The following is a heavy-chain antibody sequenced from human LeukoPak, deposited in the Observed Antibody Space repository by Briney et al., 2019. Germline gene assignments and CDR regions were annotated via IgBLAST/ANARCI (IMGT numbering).Heavy chain of an antibody. J-gene: IGHJ6*02. CDR1: GFTFSSYS. CDR2: IISSSSYI. CDR3: ARARDPRRWGPQGYDYYGMDV. D-gene: IGHD7-27*01. Sequence: PGGSLRLSCAASGFTFSSYSMNWVRQAPGKGLEWVSSIISSSSYIYYADSVNGRYTSSRDNAKNSLYLKMNSLRAEDKAVYYCARARDPRRWGPQGYDYYGMDVWGQGTTVTVSS. V-gene: IGHV3-21*01.